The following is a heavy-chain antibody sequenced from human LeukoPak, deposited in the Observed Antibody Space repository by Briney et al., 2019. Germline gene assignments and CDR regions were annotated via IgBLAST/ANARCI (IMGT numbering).Heavy chain of an antibody. V-gene: IGHV3-64*01. D-gene: IGHD3-9*01. CDR2: ITSNGDST. CDR3: ARERAGYYLDY. CDR1: GFTFTPYT. J-gene: IGHJ4*02. Sequence: GGSLRLSCAASGFTFTPYTMLWVRHAPGKGLEYVSAITSNGDSTYYTNSVKGRFTISRDNSKNTLYLQMGSLRAEDMAVYYCARERAGYYLDYWGQGTLVTVSS.